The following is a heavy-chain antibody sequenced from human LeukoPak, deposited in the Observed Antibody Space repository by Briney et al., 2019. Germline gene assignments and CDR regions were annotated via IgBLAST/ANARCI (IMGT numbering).Heavy chain of an antibody. D-gene: IGHD3-22*01. J-gene: IGHJ3*02. Sequence: SETLSLTCTVSGGSISSGGYSWSWIRQTPGKGLEWIGYIYDSGSTNYNPSLKSRVTISVDTSKNQFSLKLSSVTAADTAVYYCARHGGMYYYDSSGYQRAFDIWGQGTMVTVSS. CDR1: GGSISSGGYS. V-gene: IGHV4-61*08. CDR3: ARHGGMYYYDSSGYQRAFDI. CDR2: IYDSGST.